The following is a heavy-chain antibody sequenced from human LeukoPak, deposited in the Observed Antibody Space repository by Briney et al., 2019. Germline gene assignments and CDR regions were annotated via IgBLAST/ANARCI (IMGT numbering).Heavy chain of an antibody. Sequence: PGGSLRLPCAASGFTFSSYAMSWVRQAPGKGLEWVSAICGSGGSTYYADSVKGRFTISRDNSKNTLYLQMNSLRAEDTAVYYCAKAITGNYYDSSGYYYFDYWGQGTLVTVSS. J-gene: IGHJ4*02. CDR2: ICGSGGST. CDR3: AKAITGNYYDSSGYYYFDY. D-gene: IGHD3-22*01. CDR1: GFTFSSYA. V-gene: IGHV3-23*01.